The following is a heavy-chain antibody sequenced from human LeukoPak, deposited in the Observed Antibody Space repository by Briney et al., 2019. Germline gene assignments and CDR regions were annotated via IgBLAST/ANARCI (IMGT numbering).Heavy chain of an antibody. CDR3: ARRDSGYLL. Sequence: PGGSLRLSCAASEFTFSSYNMNWVRQAPGKGLEWVSCISGSGGSTYYADSVKGRFTISRDNSKNTLYLQMNSLRAEDTAVYYCARRDSGYLLWGQGTLVTVSS. V-gene: IGHV3-23*01. CDR1: EFTFSSYN. D-gene: IGHD5-12*01. CDR2: ISGSGGST. J-gene: IGHJ4*02.